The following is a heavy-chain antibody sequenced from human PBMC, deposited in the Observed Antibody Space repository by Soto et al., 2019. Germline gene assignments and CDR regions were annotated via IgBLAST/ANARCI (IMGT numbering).Heavy chain of an antibody. CDR2: IYHGGTT. CDR1: GASIGSADW. J-gene: IGHJ4*02. CDR3: ARDFKAPNDAWAFDY. Sequence: QVQLQESGPGLVMPSGTLSLTCAVAGASIGSADWWNWVRQPPGKGLEWIGEIYHGGTTIYNPSLKSRVTIAVDESKNHFSLKLTSVTAADTAVYYCARDFKAPNDAWAFDYWVQGTLVTVSS. D-gene: IGHD3-16*01. V-gene: IGHV4-4*02.